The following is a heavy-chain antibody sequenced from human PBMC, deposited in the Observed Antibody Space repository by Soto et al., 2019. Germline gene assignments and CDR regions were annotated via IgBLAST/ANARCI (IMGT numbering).Heavy chain of an antibody. CDR1: GYSFTSYW. Sequence: GESLKISCKGSGYSFTSYWIGWVRQMPGKGLEWMGIIYPGDSDTRYSPSFQGQVTISADKSISTAYLQWSSLKASDTAMYYCARHAGRYIVVVPAVTDHAFDIWGQGTMVTVSS. J-gene: IGHJ3*02. CDR3: ARHAGRYIVVVPAVTDHAFDI. V-gene: IGHV5-51*01. CDR2: IYPGDSDT. D-gene: IGHD2-2*01.